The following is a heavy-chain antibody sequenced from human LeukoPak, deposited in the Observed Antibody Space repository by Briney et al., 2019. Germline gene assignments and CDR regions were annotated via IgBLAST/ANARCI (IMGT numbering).Heavy chain of an antibody. CDR3: AKGGDFWSGYSRGYYMDV. J-gene: IGHJ6*03. D-gene: IGHD3-3*01. Sequence: GGSLRLSCAASGFTFSSYWMSWVRQAPGKGLEGVANIKQDGSEKYYVDSVKGRFTISRDNAKNSLYLQMNSLRAEDTAVYYCAKGGDFWSGYSRGYYMDVWGKGTTVTVSS. CDR2: IKQDGSEK. CDR1: GFTFSSYW. V-gene: IGHV3-7*03.